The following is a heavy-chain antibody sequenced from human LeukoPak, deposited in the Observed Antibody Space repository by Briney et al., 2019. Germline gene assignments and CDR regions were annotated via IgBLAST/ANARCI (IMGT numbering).Heavy chain of an antibody. CDR2: IWYDGSNK. CDR1: GFTFSSYG. CDR3: ARAGPLAAAADEAINSDYYYYGMHV. J-gene: IGHJ6*02. Sequence: GGSLRLSCAASGFTFSSYGMHWVGQAPGKGLEWVAVIWYDGSNKYYADSVKGRFTISRDNSKNTLYLQMNSLRAEDTAVYYCARAGPLAAAADEAINSDYYYYGMHVWGQGTTVTVSS. D-gene: IGHD6-13*01. V-gene: IGHV3-33*01.